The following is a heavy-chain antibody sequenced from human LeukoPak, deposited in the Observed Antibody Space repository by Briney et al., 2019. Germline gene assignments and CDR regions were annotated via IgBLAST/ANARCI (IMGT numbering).Heavy chain of an antibody. CDR2: IYSGGNT. CDR3: AKARRTFGDNAYYYYYMDV. J-gene: IGHJ6*03. CDR1: GFTVSSNS. D-gene: IGHD3-10*01. V-gene: IGHV3-53*01. Sequence: GGSLRLSCTVSGFTVSSNSWSWVRQAPGKGLEWVSFIYSGGNTHYSDSVKGRFTISRDNSKNTLYLQMNSLRAEDTAVYYCAKARRTFGDNAYYYYYMDVWGKGTTVTISS.